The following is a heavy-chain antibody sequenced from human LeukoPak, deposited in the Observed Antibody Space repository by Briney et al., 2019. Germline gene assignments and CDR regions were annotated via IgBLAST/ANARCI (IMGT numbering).Heavy chain of an antibody. D-gene: IGHD3-3*01. CDR2: IYYSGST. V-gene: IGHV4-59*01. CDR1: GGSISSYY. Sequence: SETLSLTCTVSGGSISSYYWSWIRQPPGKGLEWIGYIYYSGSTNYNPSLKSRVTISVDTSKNQFSLKLSSVTAADTAVYYCARVKVDFWSGYYQSHFDYWGQGTLVTVSS. CDR3: ARVKVDFWSGYYQSHFDY. J-gene: IGHJ4*02.